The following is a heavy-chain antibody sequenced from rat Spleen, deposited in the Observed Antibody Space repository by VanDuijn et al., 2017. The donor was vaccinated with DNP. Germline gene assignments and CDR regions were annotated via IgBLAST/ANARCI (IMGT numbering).Heavy chain of an antibody. CDR2: IWSSGDT. V-gene: IGHV2-32*01. D-gene: IGHD4-3*01. CDR3: VRDPYNAGFDY. CDR1: GFSLTSYH. Sequence: QVQLKESGPGLVQPSQTLSLTCTVSGFSLTSYHVHWVRQPPGKGLEWMGVIWSSGDTSYNSGLKSRRSISRDTSKSQTFLKMSSLQTDDTATYYCVRDPYNAGFDYWGQGVMVTVSS. J-gene: IGHJ2*01.